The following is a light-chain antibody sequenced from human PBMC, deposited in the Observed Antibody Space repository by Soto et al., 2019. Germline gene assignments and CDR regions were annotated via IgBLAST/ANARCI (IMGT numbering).Light chain of an antibody. CDR3: CSYTTSSTYV. V-gene: IGLV2-14*01. Sequence: QSVLTQPASVSGSPGQSITISCTGTSSDVGGYNYVYWYQQYPGKAPTLIIYDVNNRPSGVSNRFSGSKSGNTASLAISGLQAEDEADYYCCSYTTSSTYVFGTGTKLTVL. CDR2: DVN. CDR1: SSDVGGYNY. J-gene: IGLJ1*01.